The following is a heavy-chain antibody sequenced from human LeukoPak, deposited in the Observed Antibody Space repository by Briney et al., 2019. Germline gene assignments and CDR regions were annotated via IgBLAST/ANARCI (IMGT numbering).Heavy chain of an antibody. J-gene: IGHJ4*02. V-gene: IGHV3-48*03. CDR1: GFTFSSYE. D-gene: IGHD5-18*01. CDR3: AKDLPPSYSYGYYFDY. CDR2: ISISGSTK. Sequence: GGSLRLSCAASGFTFSSYEMNWVRQAPGKGLEWVSYISISGSTKYYADSVKGRFTISRDNAKNSLYLQMNSLRAEDTAVYYCAKDLPPSYSYGYYFDYWGQGTLVTVSS.